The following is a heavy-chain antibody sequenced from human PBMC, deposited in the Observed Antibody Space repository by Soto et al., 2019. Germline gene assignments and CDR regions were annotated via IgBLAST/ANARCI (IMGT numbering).Heavy chain of an antibody. CDR1: GFTFSSYA. V-gene: IGHV3-30-3*01. D-gene: IGHD2-2*01. CDR2: ISYDGSNK. J-gene: IGHJ6*02. Sequence: GGSLRLSCAASGFTFSSYAMHWVRQAPGKGLEWVAVISYDGSNKYYADSVKGRFTISRDNSKNTLYLQMNSLRAEDTAVYYCASVYCSSTSCHMGYYGMDVWGQGTTVTV. CDR3: ASVYCSSTSCHMGYYGMDV.